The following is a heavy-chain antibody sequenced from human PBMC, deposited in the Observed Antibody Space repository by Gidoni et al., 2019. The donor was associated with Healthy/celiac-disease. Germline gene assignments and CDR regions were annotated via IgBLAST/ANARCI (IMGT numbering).Heavy chain of an antibody. CDR3: ARGGVDCSGGSCYSARFDY. V-gene: IGHV1-69*12. Sequence: QVQLVQSGAAVKKPGSSVKVSCKASGGTFSSYALSWVRQAPGQGLEWMGGIIPIFGTANYAQKFQGRVTITADESTSTAYMELSSLRSEDTAVYYCARGGVDCSGGSCYSARFDYWGQGTLVTVSS. J-gene: IGHJ4*02. D-gene: IGHD2-15*01. CDR2: IIPIFGTA. CDR1: GGTFSSYA.